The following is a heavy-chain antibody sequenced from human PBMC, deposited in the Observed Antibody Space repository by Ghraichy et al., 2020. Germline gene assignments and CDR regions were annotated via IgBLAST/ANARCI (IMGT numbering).Heavy chain of an antibody. V-gene: IGHV4-34*01. CDR1: GGSFSGYY. J-gene: IGHJ6*02. D-gene: IGHD6-19*01. CDR3: AGHSSGYYYYYYGMDV. Sequence: SETLSLTCAVYGGSFSGYYWSWIRQPPGKGLEWIGEINHSGSTNYNPSLKSRVTISVDTSKNQFSLKLSSVTAADTAVYYCAGHSSGYYYYYYGMDVWGQGTTVTVSS. CDR2: INHSGST.